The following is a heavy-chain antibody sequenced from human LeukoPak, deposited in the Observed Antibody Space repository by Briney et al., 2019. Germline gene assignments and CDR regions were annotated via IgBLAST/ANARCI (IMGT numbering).Heavy chain of an antibody. Sequence: ASVKVSCKASGYTFTGYYMHWVRQAPGQGLEWMGWINPNSGGTNYAQKLQGRVTMTTDTSTSTAYMELRSLRSDDTAVYYCARDPPYKEIAVARSDYWGQGTLVTVSS. CDR1: GYTFTGYY. D-gene: IGHD6-19*01. CDR2: INPNSGGT. V-gene: IGHV1-2*02. J-gene: IGHJ4*02. CDR3: ARDPPYKEIAVARSDY.